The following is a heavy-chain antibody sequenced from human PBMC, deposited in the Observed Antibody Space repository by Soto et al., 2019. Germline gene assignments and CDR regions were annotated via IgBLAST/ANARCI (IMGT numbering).Heavy chain of an antibody. J-gene: IGHJ6*02. Sequence: ASVKVSCKASGYTFTSYAMHWVRQAPGQRLEWMGWINAGNGNTKYSQKFQGRVTITRDTSASTTYMELSSLRSEDTAVYYCSGSYSYYGMDVWGQGTTVTVSS. CDR2: INAGNGNT. D-gene: IGHD3-10*01. V-gene: IGHV1-3*01. CDR3: SGSYSYYGMDV. CDR1: GYTFTSYA.